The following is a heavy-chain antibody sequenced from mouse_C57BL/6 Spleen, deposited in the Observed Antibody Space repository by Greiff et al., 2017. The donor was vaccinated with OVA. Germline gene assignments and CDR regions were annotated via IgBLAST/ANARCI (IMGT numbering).Heavy chain of an antibody. CDR1: GFTFSSYG. V-gene: IGHV5-6*01. CDR3: ARHPLYDYDGGGYFDV. Sequence: EVQLQESGGDLVKPGGSLKLSCAASGFTFSSYGMSWVRQTPDKRLEWVATISSGGSYTYYPDSVKGRFTISRDNAKNTLYLQMSSLKSEDTAMYYCARHPLYDYDGGGYFDVWGTGTTVTVAS. CDR2: ISSGGSYT. J-gene: IGHJ1*03. D-gene: IGHD2-4*01.